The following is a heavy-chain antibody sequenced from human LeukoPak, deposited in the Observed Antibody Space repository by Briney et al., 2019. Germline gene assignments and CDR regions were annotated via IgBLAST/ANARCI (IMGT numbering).Heavy chain of an antibody. Sequence: SETLSLTCTVSGGSISSYYWSWIRQPPGQGLEWIGYIYYSGSTNYNPSLKSRVTISVDTSKNQFSLKLSSVTAADTAVYYCARRYCSSTSCYAGGGWFDPWGQGTLVTVSS. CDR3: ARRYCSSTSCYAGGGWFDP. D-gene: IGHD2-2*01. V-gene: IGHV4-59*08. J-gene: IGHJ5*02. CDR1: GGSISSYY. CDR2: IYYSGST.